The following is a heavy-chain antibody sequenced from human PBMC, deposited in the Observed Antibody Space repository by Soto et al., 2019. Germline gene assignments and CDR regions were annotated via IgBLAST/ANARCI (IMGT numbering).Heavy chain of an antibody. CDR1: GGSISSSSYY. J-gene: IGHJ4*02. CDR3: ARQIYSSLKNLGVVGY. CDR2: IYYSWST. Sequence: QLQLQESGPGLVKPSETLSLTCTVSGGSISSSSYYWGWIRQPPGKGLEWIGSIYYSWSTYYNPSLKSRVIISVDTSKNQFSLKRSSVTAAGTAVYYCARQIYSSLKNLGVVGYWGQGTLVTVSS. V-gene: IGHV4-39*01. D-gene: IGHD6-13*01.